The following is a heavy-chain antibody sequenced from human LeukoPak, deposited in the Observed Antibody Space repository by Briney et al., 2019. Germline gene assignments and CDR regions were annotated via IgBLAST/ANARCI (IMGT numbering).Heavy chain of an antibody. Sequence: GGSLRLSCAASGFTFSSYWMHWVRQAPGKGLVWVSRIKSDGSTNYADSVKGRFTISRDNAKNTVSLQMNSLRAEDTAVYYCARVPHAMVRGVIITEFYFDYWGQGTLVTVSS. CDR1: GFTFSSYW. J-gene: IGHJ4*02. D-gene: IGHD3-10*01. CDR3: ARVPHAMVRGVIITEFYFDY. V-gene: IGHV3-74*01. CDR2: IKSDGST.